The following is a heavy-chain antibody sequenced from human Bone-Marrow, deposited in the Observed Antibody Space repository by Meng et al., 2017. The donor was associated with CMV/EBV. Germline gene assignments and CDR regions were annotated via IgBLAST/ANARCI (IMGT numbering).Heavy chain of an antibody. CDR3: ARGPLTYSSSWYGAGLGY. V-gene: IGHV4-34*01. CDR2: INHSGST. J-gene: IGHJ4*02. D-gene: IGHD6-13*01. Sequence: SFSGYYWSWIRQPPGKGLEWIGEINHSGSTNYNPSHKSRVTISVDTSKNQFSLKLSSVTAADTAVYYCARGPLTYSSSWYGAGLGYWGQGTLVTVSS. CDR1: SFSGYY.